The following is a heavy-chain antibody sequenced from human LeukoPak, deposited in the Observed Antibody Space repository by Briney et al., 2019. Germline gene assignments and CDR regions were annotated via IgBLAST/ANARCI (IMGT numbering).Heavy chain of an antibody. CDR1: EFSVGSNY. CDR3: AKYGLGIAVGNWFDP. Sequence: GGSLRLSCAASEFSVGSNYMTWVRQAPGKGLEWVSLIYSGGSTYYADSVKGRFTISRDNSKNTLYLQMNSLRAEDTAVYYCAKYGLGIAVGNWFDPWGQGTLVTVSS. V-gene: IGHV3-53*01. D-gene: IGHD6-19*01. J-gene: IGHJ5*02. CDR2: IYSGGST.